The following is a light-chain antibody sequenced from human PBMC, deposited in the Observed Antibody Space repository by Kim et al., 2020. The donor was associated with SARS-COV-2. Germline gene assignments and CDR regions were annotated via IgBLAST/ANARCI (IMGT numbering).Light chain of an antibody. CDR3: QQSFSTPAS. J-gene: IGKJ2*03. CDR2: TAC. CDR1: QIISNY. V-gene: IGKV1-39*01. Sequence: SATVGGRVTITGRSSQIISNYLNRYQQRPGKAPKLLIYTACSLQSGVPSRFSGSGSGTDFTLTISSLQPEDFASYYCQQSFSTPASFGQGTKLEI.